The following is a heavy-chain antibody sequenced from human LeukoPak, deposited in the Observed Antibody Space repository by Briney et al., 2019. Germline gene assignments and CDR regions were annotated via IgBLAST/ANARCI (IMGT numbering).Heavy chain of an antibody. CDR1: GFTFSSYG. CDR2: IYSSGST. CDR3: AKSGGYGLIDY. V-gene: IGHV4-59*04. D-gene: IGHD1-26*01. J-gene: IGHJ4*02. Sequence: GSLRLSCAASGFTFSSYGMHWIRQPPGKGLEWIGSIYSSGSTYYNASLQSRVTISIETSKNQISLRLNSVTAADTAIYYCAKSGGYGLIDYWGQGTLVTVSS.